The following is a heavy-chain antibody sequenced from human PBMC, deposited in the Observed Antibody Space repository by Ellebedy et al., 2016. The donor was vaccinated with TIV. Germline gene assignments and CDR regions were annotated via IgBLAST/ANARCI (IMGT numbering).Heavy chain of an antibody. Sequence: MPSETLSLTCTVSGDSIKTFYWSWIRQPPGKGLEWIGYVYHSGRTDYNPSLKSRVAMSVDTSKNQFSLTLTSVTAADTAVYFCARQNDDFGSGRFDRWGQGTLVTVSS. CDR3: ARQNDDFGSGRFDR. D-gene: IGHD3-10*01. J-gene: IGHJ5*02. V-gene: IGHV4-59*01. CDR2: VYHSGRT. CDR1: GDSIKTFY.